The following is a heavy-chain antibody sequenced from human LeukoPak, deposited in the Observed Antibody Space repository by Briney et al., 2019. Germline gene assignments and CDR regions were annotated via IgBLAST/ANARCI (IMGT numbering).Heavy chain of an antibody. D-gene: IGHD2-15*01. CDR2: IYYSGST. CDR3: ARGTVGYCSGGSCQGWFGP. J-gene: IGHJ5*02. V-gene: IGHV4-39*07. Sequence: ASETLSLTCTVSGVSISNSSYYWGWIRQPPGKGLEWIGSIYYSGSTYYNPSLKSRVTISVDTSKNQVSLKLSSVTAADTAVYYCARGTVGYCSGGSCQGWFGPWGQGTLVTVSS. CDR1: GVSISNSSYY.